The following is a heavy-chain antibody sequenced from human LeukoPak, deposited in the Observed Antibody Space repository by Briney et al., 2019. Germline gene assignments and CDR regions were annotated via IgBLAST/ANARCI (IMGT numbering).Heavy chain of an antibody. D-gene: IGHD2-2*02. J-gene: IGHJ6*03. CDR2: SDHSGTT. CDR3: ATGRNGVVPSPILGVGPWYNYHYMDV. CDR1: GGSFSGYY. V-gene: IGHV4-34*01. Sequence: SETLSLTCVVYGGSFSGYYWSWIRQPPGKGLEWVGESDHSGTTNYNPSLKSRVTMSVDTSKNQFSLMVSSVTAADTAVYYCATGRNGVVPSPILGVGPWYNYHYMDVWGKGTTVTVSS.